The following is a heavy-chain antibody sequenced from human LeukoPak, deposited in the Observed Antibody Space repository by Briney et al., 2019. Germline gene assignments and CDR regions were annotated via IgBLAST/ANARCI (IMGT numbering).Heavy chain of an antibody. D-gene: IGHD4-17*01. V-gene: IGHV4-34*01. CDR1: GRSYSGYY. CDR2: INHSGSA. Sequence: SSHTLALTCAVSGRSYSGYYWSCIRQPPAKVLEWIGEINHSGSANYNPSSKSRFTISLDTSKNQFSLKLSAVTAADTAVYYCSRGHGTVTNDWGQGTLVTVSS. J-gene: IGHJ4*02. CDR3: SRGHGTVTND.